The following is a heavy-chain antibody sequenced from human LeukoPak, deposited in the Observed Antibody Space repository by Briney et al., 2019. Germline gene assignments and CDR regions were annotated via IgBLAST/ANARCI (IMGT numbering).Heavy chain of an antibody. V-gene: IGHV3-23*01. CDR3: PRGSEWDLLGSCDR. CDR1: GFTLSNYV. J-gene: IGHJ5*02. CDR2: ISGSGGTT. D-gene: IGHD1-26*01. Sequence: PGRSLRLSCAASGFTLSNYVMSWVRQAPGKGLEWVSTISGSGGTTYYVDSVKGRFTISRDNAKNSLYLQMNSLRAEDTAVYYCPRGSEWDLLGSCDRWGQGTLVTVSS.